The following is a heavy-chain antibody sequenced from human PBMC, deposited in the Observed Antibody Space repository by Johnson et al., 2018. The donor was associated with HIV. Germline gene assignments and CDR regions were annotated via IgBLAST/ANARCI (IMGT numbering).Heavy chain of an antibody. V-gene: IGHV3-30*03. J-gene: IGHJ3*02. CDR1: GFTFSSYG. Sequence: QVQLVESGGGVVQPGRSLRLSCAASGFTFSSYGMHWVRQAPGKGLEWVAVISYDGSNKYYADSVKGRFTISRDNSKNTLYLQMNSLRAEDTAVYYCARYSSGWQGLDAFDIWGQGTMVTVSS. CDR3: ARYSSGWQGLDAFDI. D-gene: IGHD6-19*01. CDR2: ISYDGSNK.